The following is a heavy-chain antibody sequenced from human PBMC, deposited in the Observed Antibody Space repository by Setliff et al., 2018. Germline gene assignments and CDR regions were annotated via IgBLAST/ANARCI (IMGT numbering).Heavy chain of an antibody. CDR2: INHSGST. D-gene: IGHD5-12*01. V-gene: IGHV4-34*01. CDR1: GGSFSNYY. CDR3: ARDQWVRSPPLYFSYSMDV. Sequence: ETLSLTCTVYGGSFSNYYWSWIRQPPGKGLEWIGEINHSGSTNYNSSLKSRVTMSVDTSRNQISLNLTSVTAADTAVYYCARDQWVRSPPLYFSYSMDVWGQGTTVTVSS. J-gene: IGHJ6*02.